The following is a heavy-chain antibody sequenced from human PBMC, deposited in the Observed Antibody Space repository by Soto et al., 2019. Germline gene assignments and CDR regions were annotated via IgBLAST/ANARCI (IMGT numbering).Heavy chain of an antibody. V-gene: IGHV3-30-3*02. CDR2: ISYDGSNK. J-gene: IGHJ6*02. CDR3: AKPMEG. CDR1: GFTFSSYA. Sequence: PGGSLRLSCAASGFTFSSYAMHWVRQAPGKGLEWVAVISYDGSNKYYADSVKGRFTISRDNSKNTLYLQMNSLRAEDTAVYYCAKPMEGWGQGTTVTVSS.